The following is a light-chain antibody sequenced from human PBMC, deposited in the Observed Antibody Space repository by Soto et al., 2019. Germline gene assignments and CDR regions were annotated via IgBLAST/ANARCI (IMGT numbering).Light chain of an antibody. Sequence: EIVLTQSPGTLSLSPGERATLSCRASQSVRSGYFAWYQQKPGQAPRLLIVGASSRATGIPDRFSGSGSGTDFTLTISSLEPEDFAVYYCQQRSNWPPITFGQGTRLEIK. V-gene: IGKV3D-20*02. CDR1: QSVRSGY. CDR2: GAS. J-gene: IGKJ5*01. CDR3: QQRSNWPPIT.